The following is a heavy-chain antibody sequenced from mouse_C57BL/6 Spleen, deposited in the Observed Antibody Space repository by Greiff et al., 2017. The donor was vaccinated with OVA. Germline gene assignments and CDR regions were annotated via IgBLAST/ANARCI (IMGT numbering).Heavy chain of an antibody. J-gene: IGHJ2*01. CDR2: ISYDGSN. CDR1: GYSITSGYY. Sequence: EVKLMESGPGLVKPSQSLSLTCSVTGYSITSGYYWNWIRQFPGNKLEWMGYISYDGSNNYNPSLKNRISITRDTSKNQFFLKLNSVTTEDTATYYCARGGSAHYFDYWGQGTTLTVSS. D-gene: IGHD3-1*01. CDR3: ARGGSAHYFDY. V-gene: IGHV3-6*01.